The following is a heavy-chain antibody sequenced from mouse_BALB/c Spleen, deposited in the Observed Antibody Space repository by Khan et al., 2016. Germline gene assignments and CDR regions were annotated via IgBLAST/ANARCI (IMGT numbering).Heavy chain of an antibody. Sequence: QIQLVQSGPELRKPGETVKISCKASGYTFRNYGINWVTQAPGKGLKWMGWINTNTEESTLAEEFKGRFAFSLETSASTAYLQINNLKNEDTATYCCAIYGSSAYFDSWGRGTTLTVSS. D-gene: IGHD1-1*01. V-gene: IGHV9-3*02. CDR2: INTNTEES. CDR3: AIYGSSAYFDS. CDR1: GYTFRNYG. J-gene: IGHJ2*01.